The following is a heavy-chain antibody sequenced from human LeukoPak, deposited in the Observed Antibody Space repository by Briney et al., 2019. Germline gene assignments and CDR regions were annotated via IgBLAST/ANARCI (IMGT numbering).Heavy chain of an antibody. CDR1: GFTFSSYA. CDR3: AKGSKGLWFGEYGAFDI. J-gene: IGHJ3*02. V-gene: IGHV3-23*01. Sequence: GGALRLSCAASGFTFSSYAMSWVRQAPGKGLEWVSAISGSGGSTYYADSVKGRFTISRDNSKNTLYLQMNSLRAEDTAVYYCAKGSKGLWFGEYGAFDIWGQGTMVTVSS. CDR2: ISGSGGST. D-gene: IGHD3-10*01.